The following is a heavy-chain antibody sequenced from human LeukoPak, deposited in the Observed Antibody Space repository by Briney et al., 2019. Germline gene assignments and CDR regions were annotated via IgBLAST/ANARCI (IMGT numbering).Heavy chain of an antibody. V-gene: IGHV3-9*01. CDR2: SSWNSDSI. J-gene: IGHJ6*02. CDR3: AKAGGTAKAGGPLVIYGMDV. Sequence: PGRSLKLSCAASGFTFDDYAMHWVRQAPGKGLAWVSGSSWNSDSIVYADSVKGRFTISRDNAKNSLYLQMNSLRAEDTALYYCAKAGGTAKAGGPLVIYGMDVWGQGTTVTVSS. CDR1: GFTFDDYA. D-gene: IGHD4-23*01.